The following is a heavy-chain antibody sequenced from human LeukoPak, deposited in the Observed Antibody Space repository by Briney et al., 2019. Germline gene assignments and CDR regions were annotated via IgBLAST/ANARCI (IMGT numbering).Heavy chain of an antibody. J-gene: IGHJ6*03. D-gene: IGHD4-17*01. V-gene: IGHV1-69*13. CDR1: VGTFSSYA. Sequence: ASVTVSCKASVGTFSSYAISWVRQAPGQGVEWMGGIMAIFGTGNYAQKFQGRVTITADESTSTAYMELSSLRSEDTAVYYCARGNDYGDTRPVEDYYYYYMDVWDKGTTVTISS. CDR3: ARGNDYGDTRPVEDYYYYYMDV. CDR2: IMAIFGTG.